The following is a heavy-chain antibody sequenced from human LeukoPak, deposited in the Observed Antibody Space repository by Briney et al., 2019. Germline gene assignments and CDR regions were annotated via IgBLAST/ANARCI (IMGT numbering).Heavy chain of an antibody. J-gene: IGHJ4*02. Sequence: PGGSLRLSCAASGFTFSSYAMSWVRQAPGKGLEWVSGISGSGFSTYYADSVKGRFTISRDNSKNTLYLQMNSLRAEDTAVYYCAKGDLRGVKGGFDYWGQGTLVTVSS. D-gene: IGHD3-10*01. CDR2: ISGSGFST. V-gene: IGHV3-23*01. CDR1: GFTFSSYA. CDR3: AKGDLRGVKGGFDY.